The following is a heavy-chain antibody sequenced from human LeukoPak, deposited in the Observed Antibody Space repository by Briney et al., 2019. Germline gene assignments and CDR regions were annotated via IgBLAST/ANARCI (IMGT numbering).Heavy chain of an antibody. CDR2: ISFGGDHI. J-gene: IGHJ5*02. Sequence: GGSLRLSCVASTFSLSSHSMNWLRRAPGKGLEWVSSISFGGDHIKYADSVKGRFTISRDDERNSVYLQMNSVRAEDTAVYFCARARIQKLSLGAWFDAWGQGTLVTVSS. CDR1: TFSLSSHS. CDR3: ARARIQKLSLGAWFDA. V-gene: IGHV3-21*06. D-gene: IGHD3-16*01.